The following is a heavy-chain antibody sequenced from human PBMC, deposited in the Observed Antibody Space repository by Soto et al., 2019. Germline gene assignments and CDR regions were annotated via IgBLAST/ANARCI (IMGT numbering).Heavy chain of an antibody. D-gene: IGHD6-13*01. J-gene: IGHJ6*03. CDR1: GGSISSSSYY. CDR2: IYYSGST. V-gene: IGHV4-39*01. CDR3: ARLRRQKLVLGRAYYDYYMDV. Sequence: PSETLSLTCTVPGGSISSSSYYWGWIRQPPGKGLEWIGSIYYSGSTYYNPSLKSRVTISVDTSKNQFSLKLSSVTAADTAVYYCARLRRQKLVLGRAYYDYYMDVWGKGTTVTVSS.